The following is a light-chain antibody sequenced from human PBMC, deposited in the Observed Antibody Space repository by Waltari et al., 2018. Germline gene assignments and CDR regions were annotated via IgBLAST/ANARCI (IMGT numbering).Light chain of an antibody. Sequence: QSVLTQPPSVSAAPGQKVAISCSGSSSNIGNYYVSWYHQVPGAAPKHLIYDNKTRPAGSPDRCAEAKSGTAATLGVTGLQIGDEADYYCATWDNSLSDVVFGGGTKLTVL. J-gene: IGLJ2*01. CDR2: DNK. V-gene: IGLV1-51*01. CDR3: ATWDNSLSDVV. CDR1: SSNIGNYY.